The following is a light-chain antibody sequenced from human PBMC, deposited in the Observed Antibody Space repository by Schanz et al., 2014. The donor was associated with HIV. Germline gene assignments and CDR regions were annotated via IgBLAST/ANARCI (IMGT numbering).Light chain of an antibody. CDR3: GAWDSGRRAVV. Sequence: QSVLTQPPSMSAAPGQRVTISCAGSAFNIGQNYVSWFQQFPGTAPKLLIYVNHQRPSEIRDRFSGSKSGQSATLAIIGLQAGDEADYYCGAWDSGRRAVVFGGGTKLTVL. J-gene: IGLJ2*01. CDR2: VNH. V-gene: IGLV1-51*01. CDR1: AFNIGQNY.